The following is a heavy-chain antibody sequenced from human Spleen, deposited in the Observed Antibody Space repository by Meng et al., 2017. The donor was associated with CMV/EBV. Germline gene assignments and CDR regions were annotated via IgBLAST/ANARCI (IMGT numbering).Heavy chain of an antibody. J-gene: IGHJ6*02. V-gene: IGHV1-69*05. CDR1: GGTFSSYD. CDR2: IIPIFGTA. CDR3: ARGPPSIAGLSGGDYYYGMDV. D-gene: IGHD6-6*01. Sequence: SVKVSCKASGGTFSSYDISWVRQAPGQGLEWMGGIIPIFGTANYAQKFQGRVTITTDESTSTAYMELSSLRSEDTAVYYCARGPPSIAGLSGGDYYYGMDVWGQGTTVTVSS.